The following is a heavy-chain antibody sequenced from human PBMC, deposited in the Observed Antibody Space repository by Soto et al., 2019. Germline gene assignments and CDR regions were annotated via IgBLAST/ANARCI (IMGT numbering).Heavy chain of an antibody. CDR3: ARGGYCTTGVCYPSYYYGMDV. J-gene: IGHJ6*02. V-gene: IGHV1-69*01. Sequence: QVQLVQSGAEVKKPGSSVKVSCKASGGTFSSYAISWVRQAPGQGLEWMGGIIPIFGTANYAQKFQGRVTITADESTSTAYMELSSLRSEDTAVYYCARGGYCTTGVCYPSYYYGMDVWGQGTTVTVSS. CDR1: GGTFSSYA. D-gene: IGHD2-8*01. CDR2: IIPIFGTA.